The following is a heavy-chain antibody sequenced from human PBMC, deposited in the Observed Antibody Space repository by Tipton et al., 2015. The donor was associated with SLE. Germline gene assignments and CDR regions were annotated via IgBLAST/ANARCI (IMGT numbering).Heavy chain of an antibody. CDR3: TKVRDASSLSLDY. V-gene: IGHV3-13*01. Sequence: SLRLSCAASGFSFSSSDMHWVRHTTGKGLEWVSAIGTIGDTYYPDSVKGRFTISRENAKNSLYLQMNSLTAGDTAVYYCTKVRDASSLSLDYWGQGTLVTVSS. CDR1: GFSFSSSD. CDR2: IGTIGDT. J-gene: IGHJ4*02. D-gene: IGHD6-6*01.